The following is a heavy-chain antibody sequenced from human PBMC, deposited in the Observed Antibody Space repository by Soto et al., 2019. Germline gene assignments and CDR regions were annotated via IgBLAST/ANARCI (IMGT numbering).Heavy chain of an antibody. D-gene: IGHD1-7*01. V-gene: IGHV1-8*01. CDR2: MNPNSGNT. Sequence: ASVKFSCKASGYTFTSYDINWLLQATGQGLEWMGWMNPNSGNTGYAQKFQGRVTMTRNTSISTAYMELSSLRSEETAVYYCARETNCYGMDVWGQGTTVTVYS. J-gene: IGHJ6*01. CDR1: GYTFTSYD. CDR3: ARETNCYGMDV.